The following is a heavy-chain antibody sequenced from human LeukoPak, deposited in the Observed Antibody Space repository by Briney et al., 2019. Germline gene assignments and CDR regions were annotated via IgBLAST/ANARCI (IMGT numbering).Heavy chain of an antibody. Sequence: PGGSLRLSCAASGFTFSSSAMSWVRQAPGKGLNWFSAISGSGTGTYYADSVKGRFTISRDNSKNPLYLQMNSLRAEDTAVYYCAKEGGTGTRFDYWGQGTLVTVSS. CDR2: ISGSGTGT. CDR1: GFTFSSSA. D-gene: IGHD1-7*01. V-gene: IGHV3-23*01. CDR3: AKEGGTGTRFDY. J-gene: IGHJ4*02.